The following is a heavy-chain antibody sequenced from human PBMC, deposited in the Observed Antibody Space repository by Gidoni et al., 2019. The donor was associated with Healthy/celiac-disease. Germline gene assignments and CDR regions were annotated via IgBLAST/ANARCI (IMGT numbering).Heavy chain of an antibody. CDR1: GGSISSSSYY. Sequence: QLQLQESGPGLVKPSEPLSLPCTVSGGSISSSSYYWGWIRQPPGKGLEWIGSIYYSGSTYYNPSLKSRVTISVDTSKNQFSLKLSSVTAADTAVYYCARRGYSYGNFDYWGQGILVTVSS. CDR2: IYYSGST. CDR3: ARRGYSYGNFDY. V-gene: IGHV4-39*01. J-gene: IGHJ4*02. D-gene: IGHD5-18*01.